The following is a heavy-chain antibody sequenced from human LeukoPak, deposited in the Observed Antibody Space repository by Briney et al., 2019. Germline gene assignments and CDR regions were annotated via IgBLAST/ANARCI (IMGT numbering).Heavy chain of an antibody. CDR1: GGSFSGYY. V-gene: IGHV4-34*12. J-gene: IGHJ4*02. D-gene: IGHD2-8*01. CDR3: ARGSVLMGYASFDY. Sequence: PSETLSLTCTVYGGSFSGYYWTWIRQPPGKGREWIAEIVQSGRTNYSPSLESRLTLSVDTSKNQFSLKLSSVTAADTAVYYCARGSVLMGYASFDYWGQGALVTVSS. CDR2: IVQSGRT.